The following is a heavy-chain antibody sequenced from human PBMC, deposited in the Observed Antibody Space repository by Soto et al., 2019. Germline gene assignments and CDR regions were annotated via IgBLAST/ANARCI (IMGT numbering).Heavy chain of an antibody. CDR3: ARLGAYYQSHDT. CDR2: IYHSGST. J-gene: IGHJ5*02. D-gene: IGHD3-10*01. CDR1: GGSISSGGYS. V-gene: IGHV4-30-2*01. Sequence: SETLSLTCAVSGGSISSGGYSWSWIRQPPGKGLEWIGYIYHSGSTYYNPSLKSRVTISVDRSKNQFSLQLSSVTAADTAVYYCARLGAYYQSHDTWGPGTLVTVSS.